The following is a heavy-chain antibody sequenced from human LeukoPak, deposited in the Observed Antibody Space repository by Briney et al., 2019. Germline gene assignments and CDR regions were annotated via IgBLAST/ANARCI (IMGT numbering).Heavy chain of an antibody. Sequence: PGGSLRLSCAASGFTFSSYAMHWVRQAPGKGLEWVAVISYDGSNKYYADSVKGRFTISRDNSKNTLYLQMNSRRAEDTAVYYCARDHDILTGYYYFDYWGQGALVTVSS. D-gene: IGHD3-9*01. CDR3: ARDHDILTGYYYFDY. CDR2: ISYDGSNK. V-gene: IGHV3-30*04. CDR1: GFTFSSYA. J-gene: IGHJ4*02.